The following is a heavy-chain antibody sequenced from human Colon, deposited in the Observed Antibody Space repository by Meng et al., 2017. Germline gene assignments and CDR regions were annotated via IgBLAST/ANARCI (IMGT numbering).Heavy chain of an antibody. CDR1: GVSVTSGQL. CDR3: AASSGWYRIDS. J-gene: IGHJ4*02. V-gene: IGHV4-4*02. CDR2: FHYTGPI. Sequence: EAGPGLWTPSVTLPLTCGVSGVSVTSGQLWTWVRQTPGKGLEWIGEFHYTGPINYKPSLMSRVNISVDASRNQFSLRLTSVTAADTAVYYCAASSGWYRIDSWGQGTLVTVSS. D-gene: IGHD6-19*01.